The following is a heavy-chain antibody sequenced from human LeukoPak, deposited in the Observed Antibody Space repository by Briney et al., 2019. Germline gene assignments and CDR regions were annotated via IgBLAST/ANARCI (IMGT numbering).Heavy chain of an antibody. CDR3: ARLPAYYHILTGYYSIYMDV. CDR2: IYYSGST. V-gene: IGHV4-39*01. D-gene: IGHD3-9*01. Sequence: SSYSMNWVRQPPGKGLEWVGSIYYSGSTYYNPSLKSRVTISVDTSKNQFSLKLSSVTAADTAVYYCARLPAYYHILTGYYSIYMDVWGKGTTVTISS. CDR1: SSYS. J-gene: IGHJ6*03.